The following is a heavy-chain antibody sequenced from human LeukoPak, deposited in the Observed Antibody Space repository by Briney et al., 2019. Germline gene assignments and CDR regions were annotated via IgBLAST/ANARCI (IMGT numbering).Heavy chain of an antibody. V-gene: IGHV1-2*02. Sequence: GASVTVSCMASGYIFSGYYMHWLRQAPGQGLDGMGWINPNGGGTNSAQMFQGRVTMTRDTSINTVYMVLNRLRSNEPAVYLFARDLGDSNAMGNYYFDYWGQGTLVTVSS. CDR3: ARDLGDSNAMGNYYFDY. CDR2: INPNGGGT. CDR1: GYIFSGYY. J-gene: IGHJ4*02. D-gene: IGHD2-2*01.